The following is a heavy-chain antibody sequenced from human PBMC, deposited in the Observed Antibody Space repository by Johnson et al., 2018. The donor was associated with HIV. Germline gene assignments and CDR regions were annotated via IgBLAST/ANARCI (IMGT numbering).Heavy chain of an antibody. D-gene: IGHD2-15*01. J-gene: IGHJ3*02. CDR2: IYSGGST. Sequence: VQLVEYGGGGKKKGGGRRRGGEEGGRKGRRKERRWVRQAPGKGLEWVSVIYSGGSTYYADSVKGRFTISRDNSKHTLYLPINILRSEDTAVYYCAKGCIDAFDIWGQGTMVTVSS. CDR3: AKGCIDAFDI. CDR1: GRKGRRKE. V-gene: IGHV3-66*03.